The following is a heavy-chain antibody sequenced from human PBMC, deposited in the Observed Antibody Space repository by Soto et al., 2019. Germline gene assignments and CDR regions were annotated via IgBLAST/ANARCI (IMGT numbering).Heavy chain of an antibody. CDR3: AKMSDFWSGSPTYHFDY. V-gene: IGHV3-23*01. CDR2: ISGSGSST. J-gene: IGHJ4*02. Sequence: VGSLRLSCSASGFTFSGYAMSWVRQAPGKGLEWVSVISGSGSSTYYADSVKGRFTISRDNSKKTLYVQMNSLRAEDTAVYYCAKMSDFWSGSPTYHFDYWGQGTQVTVS. D-gene: IGHD3-3*01. CDR1: GFTFSGYA.